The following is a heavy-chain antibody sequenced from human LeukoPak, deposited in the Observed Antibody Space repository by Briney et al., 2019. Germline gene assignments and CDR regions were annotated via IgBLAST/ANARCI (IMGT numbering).Heavy chain of an antibody. CDR2: ISTYDGDA. CDR1: GYSFTSYG. CDR3: ARAPSGFTYGPGDH. D-gene: IGHD5-18*01. V-gene: IGHV1-18*01. J-gene: IGHJ4*02. Sequence: ASVKVSCKACGYSFTSYGITWVRQAPGQGLEWMGRISTYDGDANYAQQLQGRVTMTTDTSTITAYMELRSLRSDDTAVYYCARAPSGFTYGPGDHWGQGTLVTVSS.